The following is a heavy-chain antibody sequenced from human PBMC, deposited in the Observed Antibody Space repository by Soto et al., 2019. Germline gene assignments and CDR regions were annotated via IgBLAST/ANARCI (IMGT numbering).Heavy chain of an antibody. Sequence: EVQLVESGGGLVQPGESLRLSCVVSGLTISSYWMHWVRQAPGKGLVWVSRINGDGSSTNYADSVKGRFTISRDNAKNTLYLEVNTLRGEDTAVYYCAVSVAGPTALAYWGQGTLVTVSS. CDR2: INGDGSST. CDR1: GLTISSYW. V-gene: IGHV3-74*01. CDR3: AVSVAGPTALAY. J-gene: IGHJ4*02. D-gene: IGHD6-19*01.